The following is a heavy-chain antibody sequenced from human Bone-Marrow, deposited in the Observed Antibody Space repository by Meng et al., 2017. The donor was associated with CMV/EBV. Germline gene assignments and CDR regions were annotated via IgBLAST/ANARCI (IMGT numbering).Heavy chain of an antibody. CDR3: TTGRLTTVTTYFDY. Sequence: GFTFSNAWMNWVRQAPGKGLEWVGRIKSKTDGGTTDYAAPVKGIFTISRDDSKNTLYLQMNSLKTEDTAVYYCTTGRLTTVTTYFDYWGQGTLVTVSS. D-gene: IGHD4-17*01. V-gene: IGHV3-15*07. J-gene: IGHJ4*02. CDR1: GFTFSNAW. CDR2: IKSKTDGGTT.